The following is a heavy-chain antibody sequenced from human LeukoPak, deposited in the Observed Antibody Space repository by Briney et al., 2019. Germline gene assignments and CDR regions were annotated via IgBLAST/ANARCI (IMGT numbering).Heavy chain of an antibody. D-gene: IGHD3-22*01. V-gene: IGHV3-21*01. J-gene: IGHJ3*02. CDR1: GFTFSSYS. CDR2: ISSSSYI. Sequence: GGSLRLSCAASGFTFSSYSMNWVRQAPGKGLEWVSSISSSSYIYYADSVKGRFTISRDNAKNSLYLQMNSLRAEDTAVYYCASGSSGYYPDDAFDIWGQGTMVTVSS. CDR3: ASGSSGYYPDDAFDI.